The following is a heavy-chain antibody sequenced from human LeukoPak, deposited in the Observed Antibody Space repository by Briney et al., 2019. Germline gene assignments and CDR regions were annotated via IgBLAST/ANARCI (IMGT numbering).Heavy chain of an antibody. CDR1: GGSISSYY. CDR2: IYYSGST. Sequence: SETLFLTCTVSGGSISSYYWSWIRQPPGKGLEWIGYIYYSGSTNYNPFLKSRVTISVDTSKNQFSLKLSSVTAADTAVYYCAGVSLKWLVLGYWGQGTLVTVSS. CDR3: AGVSLKWLVLGY. V-gene: IGHV4-59*01. J-gene: IGHJ4*02. D-gene: IGHD6-19*01.